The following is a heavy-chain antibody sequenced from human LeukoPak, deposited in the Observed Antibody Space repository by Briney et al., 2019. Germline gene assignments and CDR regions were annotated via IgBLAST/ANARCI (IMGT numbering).Heavy chain of an antibody. CDR1: GFTFSSYW. D-gene: IGHD5-24*01. CDR3: ARRIQGMAPYYFDY. J-gene: IGHJ4*02. Sequence: PGGSLRLSCAASGFTFSSYWMSWVRQSPGKGLEWVANIKHDGGEKYYVDSVKGRFTISRDNAKNSLYLQMNSLRAEDTAVYYCARRIQGMAPYYFDYWGQGTLVTVSS. CDR2: IKHDGGEK. V-gene: IGHV3-7*01.